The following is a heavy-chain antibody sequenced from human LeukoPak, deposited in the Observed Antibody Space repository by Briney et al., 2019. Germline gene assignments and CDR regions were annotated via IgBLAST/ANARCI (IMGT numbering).Heavy chain of an antibody. CDR3: ARAAAGTYYYYYMDV. D-gene: IGHD6-13*01. CDR2: IYYSGST. CDR1: GGSISSYY. V-gene: IGHV4-59*01. J-gene: IGHJ6*03. Sequence: SETLSLTCTVSGGSISSYYWSWIRQPPGKGLEWIGYIYYSGSTNYNPSLKSRVTISVDTSKNQFSLKLSSVTAADTAVYSCARAAAGTYYYYYMDVWGKGTTVTVSS.